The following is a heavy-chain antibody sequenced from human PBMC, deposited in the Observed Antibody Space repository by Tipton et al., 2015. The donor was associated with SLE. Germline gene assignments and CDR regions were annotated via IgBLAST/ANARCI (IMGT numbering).Heavy chain of an antibody. Sequence: TLSLTCTVSNDSIGRHYWSWIRQSPGKGLEWLGYIYHSGSSNYSPSLKSRLTMSVDTSKNQFSLKLKSVSAADTAVYYCVRRPRHYDSGSSESWGQGTLVTVSS. CDR1: NDSIGRHY. D-gene: IGHD3-10*01. CDR2: IYHSGSS. V-gene: IGHV4-59*08. CDR3: VRRPRHYDSGSSES. J-gene: IGHJ5*02.